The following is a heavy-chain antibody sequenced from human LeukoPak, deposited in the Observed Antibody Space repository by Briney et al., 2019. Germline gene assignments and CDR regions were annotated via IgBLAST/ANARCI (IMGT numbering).Heavy chain of an antibody. Sequence: SETLSLTCTVSGGSISSYYWSWIRQPPGKGLEWIGYIYYSGSTNYNPSLKSRVTISVDTSKNQFSLKLSSVTAADTAVYYCARHINVRRWRFDPWGQGTLVTVSS. CDR1: GGSISSYY. D-gene: IGHD1-1*01. CDR2: IYYSGST. V-gene: IGHV4-59*08. CDR3: ARHINVRRWRFDP. J-gene: IGHJ5*02.